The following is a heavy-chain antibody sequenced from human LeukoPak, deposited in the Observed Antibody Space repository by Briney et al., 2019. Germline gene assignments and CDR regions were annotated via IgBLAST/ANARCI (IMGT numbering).Heavy chain of an antibody. CDR1: GGSISSGDYY. CDR3: ARDPTLGDAFDI. CDR2: IYYSGST. D-gene: IGHD2-15*01. J-gene: IGHJ3*02. Sequence: PSQTLSLTCTVSGGSISSGDYYWSWIRQPPGKGLEWIGYIYYSGSTYYNPSLKSRVTISVGTSKNQFSLKLSSVTAADTAVYYCARDPTLGDAFDIWGQGTMVAVSS. V-gene: IGHV4-30-4*08.